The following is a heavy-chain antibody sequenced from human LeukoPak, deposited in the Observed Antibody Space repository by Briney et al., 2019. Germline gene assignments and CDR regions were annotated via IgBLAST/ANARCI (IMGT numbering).Heavy chain of an antibody. CDR1: GFTFSSYG. CDR2: TSFDGSYQ. D-gene: IGHD2-15*01. V-gene: IGHV3-30*18. J-gene: IGHJ5*02. CDR3: AKARSTYCSGGGCYSCGLDP. Sequence: GGSLRLSCATSGFTFSSYGMHWVRQAPGKGLEWVAVTSFDGSYQYYADSVKGRFTISRDNSKNTMYLQMNSLRADDTAVYYCAKARSTYCSGGGCYSCGLDPWGQGTLVTVSS.